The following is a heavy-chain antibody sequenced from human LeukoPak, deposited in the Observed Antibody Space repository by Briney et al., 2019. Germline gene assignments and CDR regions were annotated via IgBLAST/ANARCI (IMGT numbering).Heavy chain of an antibody. D-gene: IGHD3-22*01. J-gene: IGHJ4*02. CDR1: GGTFSRYA. CDR2: LIPIFGTA. CDR3: AYDSSGYYYRPYYFDY. V-gene: IGHV1-69*05. Sequence: SVKDSCKASGGTFSRYAIRRVRQAPGQGLEWMGGLIPIFGTANYVQKFQGRVTITTDGSTSTADMELSSLRSEDTAVYYCAYDSSGYYYRPYYFDYWGQGTLVTVSS.